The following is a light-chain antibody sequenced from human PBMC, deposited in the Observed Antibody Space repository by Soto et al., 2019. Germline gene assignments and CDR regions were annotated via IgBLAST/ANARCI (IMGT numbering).Light chain of an antibody. CDR3: QQYGRSPMST. CDR1: QSVSSNY. J-gene: IGKJ2*01. V-gene: IGKV3-20*01. Sequence: EIVLTQSPGTLSLSPGERATLSCRASQSVSSNYLAWYQQKPGQAPRLLIYGASRGAAGIPDRFSGSGSGTDFTLTINRLEPEDFAVYFCQQYGRSPMSTFGQGTKVDIK. CDR2: GAS.